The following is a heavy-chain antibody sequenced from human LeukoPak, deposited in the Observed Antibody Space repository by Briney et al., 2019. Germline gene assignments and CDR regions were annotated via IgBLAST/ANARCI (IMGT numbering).Heavy chain of an antibody. Sequence: GGSLRLSCAAWGFTFRDYSMHWVRQAPGKGLNWVAFIRYDGNNKYYADSVKGRFTISRDNSKNMLYLEMNTLRAEDTAVYYCARGGSYLSAFDIWGQGTMVTVSS. CDR2: IRYDGNNK. V-gene: IGHV3-30*02. CDR1: GFTFRDYS. CDR3: ARGGSYLSAFDI. J-gene: IGHJ3*02. D-gene: IGHD1-26*01.